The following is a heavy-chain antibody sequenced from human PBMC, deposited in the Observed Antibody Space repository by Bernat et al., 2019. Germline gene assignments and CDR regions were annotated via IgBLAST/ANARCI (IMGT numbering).Heavy chain of an antibody. CDR1: GFSLSSTAVG. V-gene: IGHV2-5*01. CDR2: IYWNDDN. CDR3: AHGSGWLFDH. Sequence: QITLKESGPTLVKPTQTLTLTCTFSGFSLSSTAVGVGWIRQPPGKPLEWLALIYWNDDNKYSPSLKNRLSITKDTSGNQVVLTLTNGDPVDTATYFCAHGSGWLFDHWGPGTLVTVSS. J-gene: IGHJ4*02. D-gene: IGHD6-19*01.